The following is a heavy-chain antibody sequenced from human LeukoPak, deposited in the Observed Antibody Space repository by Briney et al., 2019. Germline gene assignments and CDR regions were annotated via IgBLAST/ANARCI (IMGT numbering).Heavy chain of an antibody. CDR2: INHSGST. CDR3: ARGYYFHYYYYMDV. CDR1: GGSFSGYY. Sequence: PSETLSLTCAVYGGSFSGYYWSWIRQPPGKGLEWIGEINHSGSTNYNPSLKSRVTISVDTSKNQFSLKLSSVTAADTAVYYCARGYYFHYYYYMDVWGKGTTVTISS. V-gene: IGHV4-34*01. J-gene: IGHJ6*03. D-gene: IGHD2/OR15-2a*01.